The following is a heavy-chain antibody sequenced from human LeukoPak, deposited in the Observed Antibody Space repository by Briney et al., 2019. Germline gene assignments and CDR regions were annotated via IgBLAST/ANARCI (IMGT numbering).Heavy chain of an antibody. CDR2: INHSGST. CDR3: ARGEDFWSGYYFDY. D-gene: IGHD3-3*01. J-gene: IGHJ4*02. V-gene: IGHV4-34*01. Sequence: PSETLSLTCAVYGGSFSGYYWSWIRQPPGKGLEWIGEINHSGSTNYNPSLKCRVTISVDTSKNQFSLKLSSVTAADTAVYYCARGEDFWSGYYFDYWGQGTLVTVSS. CDR1: GGSFSGYY.